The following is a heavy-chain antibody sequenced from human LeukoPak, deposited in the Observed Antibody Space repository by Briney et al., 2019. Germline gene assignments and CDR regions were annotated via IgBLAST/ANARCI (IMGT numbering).Heavy chain of an antibody. V-gene: IGHV4-59*01. CDR3: AGSGNYYYYYMDV. J-gene: IGHJ6*03. CDR2: IYYSGSP. Sequence: SETLSLTCTVSGGPISRYYWSWIRQPPGKGLEWIGYIYYSGSPNYNPSLKSRVTISVATSKNQFSLKLSSVTAADTAVYYCAGSGNYYYYYMDVWGKGTTVTVSS. CDR1: GGPISRYY.